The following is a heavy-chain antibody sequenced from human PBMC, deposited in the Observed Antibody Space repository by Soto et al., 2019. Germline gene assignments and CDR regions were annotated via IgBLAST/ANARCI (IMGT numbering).Heavy chain of an antibody. CDR1: GFTFSSYG. J-gene: IGHJ4*02. CDR2: IWYDGSNK. V-gene: IGHV3-33*01. Sequence: GGSLRLSCAASGFTFSSYGMHWVRQAPGKGLEWVAVIWYDGSNKYYADSVKGRFTISRDNSKSTLYLQMNSLRAEDTAVYYCARGSYDSSGYYVYYFDYWGQGTLVTVSS. D-gene: IGHD3-22*01. CDR3: ARGSYDSSGYYVYYFDY.